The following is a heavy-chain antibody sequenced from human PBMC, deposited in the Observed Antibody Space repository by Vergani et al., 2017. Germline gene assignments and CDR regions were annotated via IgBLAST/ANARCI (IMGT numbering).Heavy chain of an antibody. CDR3: ARLGLTASRREAPVFDY. CDR1: GFTFSSYS. CDR2: ISSSSSYI. Sequence: VQLVESGGGLVKRGGSLRLSCAASGFTFSSYSMNWVRQAPGKGLEWVSSISSSSSYIHYSDSLKGRFTISRDNAKSSLYLQMNSLRAEDTAVYFCARLGLTASRREAPVFDYWGQGTLVTVSS. J-gene: IGHJ4*02. D-gene: IGHD6-13*01. V-gene: IGHV3-21*01.